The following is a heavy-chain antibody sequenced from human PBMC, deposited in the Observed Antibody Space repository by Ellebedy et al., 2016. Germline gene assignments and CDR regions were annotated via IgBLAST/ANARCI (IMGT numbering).Heavy chain of an antibody. Sequence: SVKVSXXASGGTFSSYAISWVRQAPGQGLEWMGGIIPIFGTANYAQKFQGRVTITADESTSTAYMELSSLRSEDTAVYYCARGNWDMVRGARGGMDVWGQGTTVTVSS. J-gene: IGHJ6*02. CDR1: GGTFSSYA. V-gene: IGHV1-69*13. CDR3: ARGNWDMVRGARGGMDV. CDR2: IIPIFGTA. D-gene: IGHD3-10*01.